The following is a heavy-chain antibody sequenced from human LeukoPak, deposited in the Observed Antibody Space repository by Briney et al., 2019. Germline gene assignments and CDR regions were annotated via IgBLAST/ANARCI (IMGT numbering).Heavy chain of an antibody. CDR2: IYYSGST. Sequence: SETLSLTCTVSGGSISSSSYYWGWIRQPPGKGLEWIGSIYYSGSTYYNPSLKSRVTISVDTSKNQFSLKLSSVTAADTAVYYCARIGDSPTRDYWGQGTLVTVSS. CDR3: ARIGDSPTRDY. CDR1: GGSISSSSYY. D-gene: IGHD2-21*02. J-gene: IGHJ4*02. V-gene: IGHV4-39*07.